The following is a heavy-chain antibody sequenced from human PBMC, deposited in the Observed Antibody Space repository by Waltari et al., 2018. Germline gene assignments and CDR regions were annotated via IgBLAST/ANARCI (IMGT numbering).Heavy chain of an antibody. CDR2: INPNSGGT. CDR1: GYTFTGYY. J-gene: IGHJ4*02. D-gene: IGHD2-8*01. V-gene: IGHV1-2*02. CDR3: ARVPVCCVTPVDY. Sequence: KKPGASVKVSCKASGYTFTGYYMHWVRQAPGQGLEWMGWINPNSGGTNYAQKFQGRVTMTRDTSISTAYMELSRLRSDDTAVYYCARVPVCCVTPVDYWGQGTLVTVSS.